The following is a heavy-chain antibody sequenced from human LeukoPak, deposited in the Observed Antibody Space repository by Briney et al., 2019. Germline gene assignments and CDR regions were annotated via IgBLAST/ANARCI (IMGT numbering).Heavy chain of an antibody. Sequence: GASVKVSCKGYGYTFINHDIDWVRQAAGQGLEWMGWMNSNSGNTGYAQKLQGRVTFTRDTSISTAYMELSSLRSEDTAVYYCARAILRRRHYYGMDVWGQGTTVTVSS. CDR2: MNSNSGNT. V-gene: IGHV1-8*03. J-gene: IGHJ6*02. D-gene: IGHD4-17*01. CDR3: ARAILRRRHYYGMDV. CDR1: GYTFINHD.